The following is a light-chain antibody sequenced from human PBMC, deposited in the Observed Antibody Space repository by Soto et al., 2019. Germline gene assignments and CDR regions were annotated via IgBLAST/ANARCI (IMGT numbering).Light chain of an antibody. Sequence: QSVLTQPASVSGSPGQSITISCTGTSSDVGSYNLVSWYQQHPGKAPKLMIYEVSKRPSGVSNRFSGSKSGNTASLTISGLQAEEEADYYCCSYAGSSTLVVFGGGTKVTVL. CDR2: EVS. J-gene: IGLJ2*01. CDR3: CSYAGSSTLVV. CDR1: SSDVGSYNL. V-gene: IGLV2-23*02.